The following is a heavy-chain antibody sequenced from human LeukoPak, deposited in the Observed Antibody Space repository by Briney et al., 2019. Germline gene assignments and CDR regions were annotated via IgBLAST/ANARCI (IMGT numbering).Heavy chain of an antibody. CDR1: TSH. D-gene: IGHD3-22*01. Sequence: ASVKVSCKATSHISWVRQAPGQGLEWMGGIGSYEGDKYYAQKFQGRVTVTTDTSTNTGYRELRSLRADETAVYHCARDFWNFYDSSSYYRDFASWGQGTLVTVSS. CDR2: IGSYEGDK. CDR3: ARDFWNFYDSSSYYRDFAS. J-gene: IGHJ5*01. V-gene: IGHV1-18*01.